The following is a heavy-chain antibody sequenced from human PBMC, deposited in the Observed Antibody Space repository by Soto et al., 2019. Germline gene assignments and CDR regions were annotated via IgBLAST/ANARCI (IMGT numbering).Heavy chain of an antibody. J-gene: IGHJ4*02. CDR3: STSLDY. V-gene: IGHV3-7*01. CDR1: GFTFSSYW. CDR2: INQDGSEK. Sequence: PGGPLRLSCAASGFTFSSYWMDWVRQAPGKGLEWVANINQDGSEKHYIDSVKGRFTISRDNAKNSLYLQMSRLTAEDSALYYCSTSLDYWGQGTLVTVSS.